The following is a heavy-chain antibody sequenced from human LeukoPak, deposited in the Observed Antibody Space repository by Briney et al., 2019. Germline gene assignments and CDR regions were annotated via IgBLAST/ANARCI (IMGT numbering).Heavy chain of an antibody. Sequence: SGTLCLTCAVSGVSISSGANYWGWIRQHPGQGRESIVPIYDGGSTYYDPSLNRRATPSVDTTNNQFSLKQSSVAAADTAVYYCTALAGAEVPNWFDPWGQGTLVTVSS. CDR2: IYDGGST. CDR1: GVSISSGANY. CDR3: TALAGAEVPNWFDP. V-gene: IGHV4-31*11. D-gene: IGHD1-26*01. J-gene: IGHJ5*02.